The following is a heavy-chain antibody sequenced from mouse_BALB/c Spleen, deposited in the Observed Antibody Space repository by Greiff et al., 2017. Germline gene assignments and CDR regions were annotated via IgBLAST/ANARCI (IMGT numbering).Heavy chain of an antibody. V-gene: IGHV1S137*01. CDR2: ISTYYGDA. D-gene: IGHD2-10*02. CDR3: ARTYGNYLAMDY. CDR1: GYTFTDYA. Sequence: QVQLKESGAELVRPGVSVKISCKGSGYTFTDYAMHWVKQSHAKSLEWIGVISTYYGDASYNQNFKGKATMTVDKSSSTAYMELARLTSEDSAIYYCARTYGNYLAMDYWGQGTSVTVSS. J-gene: IGHJ4*01.